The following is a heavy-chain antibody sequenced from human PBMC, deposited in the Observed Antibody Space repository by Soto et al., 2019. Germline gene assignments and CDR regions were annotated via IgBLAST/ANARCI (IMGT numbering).Heavy chain of an antibody. D-gene: IGHD1-26*01. J-gene: IGHJ4*02. Sequence: GWSLRLSCAASGFTFSSYSMNCSRQAPGEGREWLSSIRSRSIYIYYADSVDGRFTISRDNAKNQLYLQMNRLRAEDTAVYYCARVHLSRWELPGVWGQGTLVTVSS. CDR3: ARVHLSRWELPGV. CDR2: IRSRSIYI. CDR1: GFTFSSYS. V-gene: IGHV3-21*01.